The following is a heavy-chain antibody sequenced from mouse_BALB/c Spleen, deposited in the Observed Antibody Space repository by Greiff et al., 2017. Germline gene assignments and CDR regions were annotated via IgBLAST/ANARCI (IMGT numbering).Heavy chain of an antibody. Sequence: EVQVVESGGGLVKPGGSLKLSCAASGFTFSDYYMYWVRQTPEKRLEWVATISDGGSYTYYPDSVKGRFTISRDNAKNNLYLQMSSLKSEDTAMYYCARERPGNAMDYWGQGTSVTVSS. V-gene: IGHV5-4*02. CDR2: ISDGGSYT. CDR3: ARERPGNAMDY. CDR1: GFTFSDYY. J-gene: IGHJ4*01.